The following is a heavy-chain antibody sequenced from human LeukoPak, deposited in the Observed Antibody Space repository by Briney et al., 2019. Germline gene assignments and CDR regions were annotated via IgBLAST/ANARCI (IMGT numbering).Heavy chain of an antibody. CDR3: ARTTYYYDSSGYYSGYYYYYYMDV. CDR1: GGSISSSSYY. CDR2: IYYSGST. J-gene: IGHJ6*03. D-gene: IGHD3-22*01. V-gene: IGHV4-39*01. Sequence: SETLSLTCTVSGGSISSSSYYWGWIRQPPGKGLEWIGSIYYSGSTYYNPSLKSRVTISVDTSKNQFSLKLSSVTAADTAVYYCARTTYYYDSSGYYSGYYYYYYMDVWGKGTAVTISS.